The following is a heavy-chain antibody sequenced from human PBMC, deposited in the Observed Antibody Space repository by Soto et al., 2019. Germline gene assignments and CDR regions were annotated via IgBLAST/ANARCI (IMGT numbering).Heavy chain of an antibody. CDR1: GGSLSTYH. D-gene: IGHD2-15*01. CDR2: IDQTRST. CDR3: ARTIVLARKNWCGT. J-gene: IGHJ5*02. V-gene: IGHV4-34*01. Sequence: SETLSLTCAVYGGSLSTYHWTWSRQPPGKGLEWIGEIDQTRSTNYGPSLKSRLTISIDTSKNQFSLELSSVTAAHTAVSYCARTIVLARKNWCGTWGQRTVGTVSS.